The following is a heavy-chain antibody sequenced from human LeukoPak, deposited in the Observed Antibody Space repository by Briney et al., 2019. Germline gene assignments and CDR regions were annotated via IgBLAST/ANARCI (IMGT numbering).Heavy chain of an antibody. Sequence: GGSLRLSCAASGFTFSSYGMHWVRQAPGKGLEWVALIRYDGSNKYYADSVKGRFTISRDNSKNTLYLQMNSLRAEDTAVYYSANLRMWALLDDTQGDYFDYWGQGTLVTVSS. D-gene: IGHD1-26*01. CDR3: ANLRMWALLDDTQGDYFDY. V-gene: IGHV3-30*02. J-gene: IGHJ4*02. CDR1: GFTFSSYG. CDR2: IRYDGSNK.